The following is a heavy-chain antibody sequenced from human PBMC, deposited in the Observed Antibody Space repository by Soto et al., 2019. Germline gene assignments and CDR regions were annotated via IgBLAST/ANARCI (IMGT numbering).Heavy chain of an antibody. D-gene: IGHD1-26*01. CDR2: IKYSGTT. CDR1: ADTLSPKRCH. CDR3: ARHRITGSNHVAFDT. Sequence: ADTLSPKRCHVCWIRLPPGKGLEWIASIKYSGTTFYNPSLKSRVTLSVDTSKNQFALKLSSVTAAETAVFYCARHRITGSNHVAFDTLVQGTLVT. J-gene: IGHJ3*02. V-gene: IGHV4-39*01.